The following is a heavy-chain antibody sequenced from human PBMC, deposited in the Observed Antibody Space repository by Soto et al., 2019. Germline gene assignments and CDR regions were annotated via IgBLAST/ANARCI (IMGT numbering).Heavy chain of an antibody. V-gene: IGHV1-18*04. CDR2: ISAYNGNT. CDR1: GYTFTTYG. J-gene: IGHJ5*02. D-gene: IGHD3-22*01. Sequence: ASXKVSCKASGYTFTTYGFSWVRQAPGQGLECVGWISAYNGNTHYSQKFQGRVTMTTDTSTSTAYMELRSLTSGDTAVYYCASEPIYYNDGSGYYPLGSWGQGALVTVSS. CDR3: ASEPIYYNDGSGYYPLGS.